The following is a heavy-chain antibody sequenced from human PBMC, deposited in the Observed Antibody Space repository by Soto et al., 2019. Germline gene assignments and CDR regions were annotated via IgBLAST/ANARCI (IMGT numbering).Heavy chain of an antibody. D-gene: IGHD6-6*01. Sequence: SETLSLTCTVSGGSISSDNYYWNWIRQPPGKGLEWIGYIYYSGRTSYNPSLKSRLTISIDTSKNQFSLKLTSVSAADTAIYYCARDHSNSPDFFDLWGQGTLVTVSS. CDR1: GGSISSDNYY. CDR2: IYYSGRT. CDR3: ARDHSNSPDFFDL. J-gene: IGHJ4*02. V-gene: IGHV4-30-4*01.